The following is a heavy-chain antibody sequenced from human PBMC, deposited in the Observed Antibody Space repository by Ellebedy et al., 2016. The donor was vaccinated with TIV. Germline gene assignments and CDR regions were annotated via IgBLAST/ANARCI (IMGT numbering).Heavy chain of an antibody. Sequence: GESLKISCKGSGYSFTSYWIAWVRQMPGKGLEWMGIIYPGDSDTTYSPSFQGQVTISADKSISTAYLQWSSLKASDTAMYYCARQGYGDYERSDYWGQGTLVTVSS. D-gene: IGHD4-17*01. CDR3: ARQGYGDYERSDY. J-gene: IGHJ4*02. CDR1: GYSFTSYW. V-gene: IGHV5-51*01. CDR2: IYPGDSDT.